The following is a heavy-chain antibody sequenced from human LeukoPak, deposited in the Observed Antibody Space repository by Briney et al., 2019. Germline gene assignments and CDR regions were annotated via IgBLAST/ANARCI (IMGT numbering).Heavy chain of an antibody. CDR3: ARPRVVGATLDAFDV. CDR1: GYIFTSYW. V-gene: IGHV5-51*01. Sequence: GESLQISCNGSGYIFTSYWIAWVRQLPGKGLEWMGIIYPGDSDTRYSPSFQGQVTISADKSVSTAYLQWSSLVASDTAIYYCARPRVVGATLDAFDVWGQGTMVTVSS. D-gene: IGHD2-15*01. J-gene: IGHJ3*01. CDR2: IYPGDSDT.